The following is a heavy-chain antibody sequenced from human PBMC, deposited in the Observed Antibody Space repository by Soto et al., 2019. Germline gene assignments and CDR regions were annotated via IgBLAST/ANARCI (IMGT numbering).Heavy chain of an antibody. CDR3: ARDPQWLVLWFDY. V-gene: IGHV3-21*01. J-gene: IGHJ4*02. CDR2: ISSSSSYI. CDR1: GFTFSSYS. D-gene: IGHD6-19*01. Sequence: GGSLRLSCAASGFTFSSYSMNWVRQAPGKGLEWVSSISSSSSYIYYADSVKGRFTISRENAKNSLYLQMNSLRAEDTAVYYCARDPQWLVLWFDYWGQGTLVTVSS.